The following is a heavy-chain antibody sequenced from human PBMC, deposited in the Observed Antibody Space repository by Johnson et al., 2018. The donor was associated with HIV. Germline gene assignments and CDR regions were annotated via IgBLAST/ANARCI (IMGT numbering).Heavy chain of an antibody. V-gene: IGHV3-30*02. J-gene: IGHJ3*02. Sequence: QVQLVESGGGVVQPGGSLRLSCAASGFTFSSYGMHWVRQAPGKGLEWVAFIRYDGSNKYYADSVKGRFTTCRDNSKNTLYLQMNSLRVEDTAVYYCAKGRNTYGADVFDIWGQGTMVTVSS. D-gene: IGHD4/OR15-4a*01. CDR1: GFTFSSYG. CDR2: IRYDGSNK. CDR3: AKGRNTYGADVFDI.